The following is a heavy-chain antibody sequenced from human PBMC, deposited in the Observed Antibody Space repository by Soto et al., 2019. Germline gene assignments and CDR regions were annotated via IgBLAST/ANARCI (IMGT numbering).Heavy chain of an antibody. CDR3: ATHGGSGALIYYYYYMDV. D-gene: IGHD3-10*01. CDR1: GFTFSSYS. J-gene: IGHJ6*03. Sequence: EVQLVESGGGLVKPGGSLRLSCAASGFTFSSYSMNWVRQAPGKGLEWVSSISSSSSYIYYADSVKGRFTISRDNAKNSLYLQMNSLRAEDTAGYYCATHGGSGALIYYYYYMDVWGKGTTVTVSS. V-gene: IGHV3-21*01. CDR2: ISSSSSYI.